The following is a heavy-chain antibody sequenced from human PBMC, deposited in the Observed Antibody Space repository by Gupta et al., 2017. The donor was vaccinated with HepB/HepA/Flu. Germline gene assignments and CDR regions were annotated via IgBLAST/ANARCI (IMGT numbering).Heavy chain of an antibody. V-gene: IGHV4-34*01. Sequence: QVQLQQWGAGLLKPSEPVYLTCAVSGGSFSGYYWSWIRQPPGEGLEWIGEINHSVSTNYNPSLKSRVTISVDMSNNQFSLKLSSVTAADTAVYYCARGHCSSTSCSTSYYYYMDVWGKGTTVTVSS. D-gene: IGHD2-2*01. J-gene: IGHJ6*03. CDR1: GGSFSGYY. CDR2: INHSVST. CDR3: ARGHCSSTSCSTSYYYYMDV.